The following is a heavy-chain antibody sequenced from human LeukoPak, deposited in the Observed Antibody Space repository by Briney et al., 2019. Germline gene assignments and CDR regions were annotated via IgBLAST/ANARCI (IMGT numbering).Heavy chain of an antibody. Sequence: ASVSVSCTASGYSFTSNYIHWVRQAPGQGLEWMGMIYPRDGSTSYAQKFQGRVTVTRDTSTSTVHMELSGLRSEDTAVYYCARDQEAFDYWGQGTLVTVSS. CDR3: ARDQEAFDY. J-gene: IGHJ4*02. CDR2: IYPRDGST. V-gene: IGHV1-46*01. CDR1: GYSFTSNY.